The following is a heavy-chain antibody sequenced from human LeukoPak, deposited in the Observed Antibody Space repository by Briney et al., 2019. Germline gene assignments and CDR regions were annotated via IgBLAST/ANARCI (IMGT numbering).Heavy chain of an antibody. CDR2: ISWNGATF. V-gene: IGHV3-9*01. Sequence: GGSLRLSCAASGFTFDDYAMHWVRQAPGKGLEWVSGISWNGATFYYADSVKGRFTISRDNTKNSLYLQMNSLRAEDTALYYCAKIVGHYDSSGYYHQGLDYWGQGTLVTVSS. CDR1: GFTFDDYA. J-gene: IGHJ4*02. D-gene: IGHD3-22*01. CDR3: AKIVGHYDSSGYYHQGLDY.